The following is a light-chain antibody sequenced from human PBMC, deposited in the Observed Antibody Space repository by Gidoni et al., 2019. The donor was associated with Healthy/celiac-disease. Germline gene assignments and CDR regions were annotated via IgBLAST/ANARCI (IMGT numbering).Light chain of an antibody. V-gene: IGKV3-11*01. CDR3: QQRSNWPPLT. Sequence: DIVLTQSPTTLSLSPGERATLSCRASQSVSSYFAWYQQKPGQTPRLLIYDASNRATGIPTRFSGSGSGTDFTLTISSLEPEDFAVYYCQQRSNWPPLTFGEGTKVEIK. CDR1: QSVSSY. J-gene: IGKJ4*01. CDR2: DAS.